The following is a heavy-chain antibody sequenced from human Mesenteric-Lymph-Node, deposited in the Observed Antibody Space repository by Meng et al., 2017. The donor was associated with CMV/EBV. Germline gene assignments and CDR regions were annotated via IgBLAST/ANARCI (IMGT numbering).Heavy chain of an antibody. CDR2: INTSGGTT. J-gene: IGHJ4*02. Sequence: ASVKVSCKASGYMFSSYYMHWVRQAPGQGLEWMGVINTSGGTTNYAQKFQGRLTLTRDTSTRTVYMELSSLRSDDTAVYYCARDLYYFDYWGQGTLVTVS. CDR1: GYMFSSYY. V-gene: IGHV1-46*01. CDR3: ARDLYYFDY.